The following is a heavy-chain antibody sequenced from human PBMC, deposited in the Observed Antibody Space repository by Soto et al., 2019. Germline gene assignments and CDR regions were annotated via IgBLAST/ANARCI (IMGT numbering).Heavy chain of an antibody. CDR3: ARGSSSWYWWLDP. J-gene: IGHJ5*02. V-gene: IGHV4-61*01. Sequence: SETLSLTCTVSGGSVSSGSYYWSWIRQPPGKGLEWIGYIYYSGSTNYNPSLKSRVTISVDTSKNQFSMKLSSVTAADTAVYYCARGSSSWYWWLDPWGQGTLVTVSS. D-gene: IGHD6-13*01. CDR1: GGSVSSGSYY. CDR2: IYYSGST.